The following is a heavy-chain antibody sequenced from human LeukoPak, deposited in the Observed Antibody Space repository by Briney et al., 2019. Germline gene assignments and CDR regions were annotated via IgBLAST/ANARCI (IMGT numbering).Heavy chain of an antibody. J-gene: IGHJ4*02. CDR2: IYYSGST. Sequence: PSETLSLTCTVSGGSISSGDYYWSWIRQPPGKGLEWIGSIYYSGSTYYNPSLKSRVTISVDTSKNQFSLKLSSVPAADTAVYYCARHAGSWYFDYWGQGTLVTVSS. V-gene: IGHV4-39*01. CDR1: GGSISSGDYY. D-gene: IGHD6-13*01. CDR3: ARHAGSWYFDY.